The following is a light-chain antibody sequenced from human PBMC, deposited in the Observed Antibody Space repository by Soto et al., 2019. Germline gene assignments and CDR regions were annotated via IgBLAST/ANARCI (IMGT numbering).Light chain of an antibody. V-gene: IGKV1-33*01. CDR1: HDIRKY. J-gene: IGKJ5*01. CDR3: QQYEIFPIT. Sequence: EINNTPNTSSLCATVGDRVTITCQASHDIRKYLNWYQQKPGKAPKLLIYDASNMETGGPSRFTGSGSGTDLTFLLSSLQPEDIAAYYCQQYEIFPITFGQGTRLDIK. CDR2: DAS.